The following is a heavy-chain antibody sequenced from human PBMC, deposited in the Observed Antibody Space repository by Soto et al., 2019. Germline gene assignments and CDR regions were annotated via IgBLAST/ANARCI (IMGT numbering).Heavy chain of an antibody. D-gene: IGHD3-3*01. Sequence: QVQLQESGPGLVRPSETLSLTCSVSGGPLSDYYWSWIRQPPGKGLEWIGYVYSSGGTNYNSSLESRATIQVDSSTNQFSLKLSSVTAADTAVYYCARLKRITIYEVVSAEFYMDVWGKGTTVTVSS. J-gene: IGHJ6*03. CDR1: GGPLSDYY. CDR2: VYSSGGT. CDR3: ARLKRITIYEVVSAEFYMDV. V-gene: IGHV4-59*08.